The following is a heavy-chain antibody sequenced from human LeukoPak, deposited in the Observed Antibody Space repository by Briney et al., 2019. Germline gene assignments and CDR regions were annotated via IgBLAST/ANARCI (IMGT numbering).Heavy chain of an antibody. J-gene: IGHJ3*01. V-gene: IGHV3-23*01. CDR3: ARAVAATLRYTQAAFDL. CDR1: GFTFSNYA. Sequence: GGSLRLSCAASGFTFSNYAMSWVRQAPGKGLEWVSAITGSGGSTSHADSVNGRFTISRDNSKNTLYLQMKTLRVEDTAVYYCARAVAATLRYTQAAFDLWGRGTVVTASS. CDR2: ITGSGGST. D-gene: IGHD6-19*01.